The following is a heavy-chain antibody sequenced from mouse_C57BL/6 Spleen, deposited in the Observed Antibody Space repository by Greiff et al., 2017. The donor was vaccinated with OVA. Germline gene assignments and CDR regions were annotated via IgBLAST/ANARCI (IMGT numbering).Heavy chain of an antibody. CDR3: ATLYDGYSHYFDY. CDR2: INPNNGGT. CDR1: GYPFTDYY. D-gene: IGHD2-3*01. J-gene: IGHJ2*01. Sequence: VQLQQSGPELVKPGASVKISCKASGYPFTDYYMNWVKQSHGKSLEWIGDINPNNGGTSYNQKFKGKATLTVDKSSSTAYMELRSLTSEDSAVYYCATLYDGYSHYFDYWGQGTTLTVSS. V-gene: IGHV1-26*01.